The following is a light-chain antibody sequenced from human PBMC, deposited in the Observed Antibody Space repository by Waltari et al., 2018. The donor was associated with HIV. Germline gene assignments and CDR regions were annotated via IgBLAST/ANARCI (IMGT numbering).Light chain of an antibody. CDR1: QSVSSN. J-gene: IGKJ1*01. CDR3: QQYNNWPRT. Sequence: IAMTQSPATLSVSPWERATLSCRASQSVSSNLAWYQQKPGQAPRLLIYGASTRATGIPARFSGSGSGTEFTLTISSLQSEDFAVYYCQQYNNWPRTFGQGTKVEIK. CDR2: GAS. V-gene: IGKV3-15*01.